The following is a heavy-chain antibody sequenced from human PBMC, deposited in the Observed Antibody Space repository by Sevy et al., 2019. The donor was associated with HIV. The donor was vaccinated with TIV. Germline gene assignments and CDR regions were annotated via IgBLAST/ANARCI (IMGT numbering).Heavy chain of an antibody. J-gene: IGHJ1*01. Sequence: ASVKVSCKASGYTFTNYIITWVRQAPGQGLEWMGRISTHNGDSKCAQQLQGRLTMTTDTSTSTAYMELRNLRSDDTAVYYWAGAPPGGPGPGQYFLPWGQGTLVTVSS. V-gene: IGHV1-18*01. CDR2: ISTHNGDS. CDR1: GYTFTNYI. D-gene: IGHD3-16*01. CDR3: AGAPPGGPGPGQYFLP.